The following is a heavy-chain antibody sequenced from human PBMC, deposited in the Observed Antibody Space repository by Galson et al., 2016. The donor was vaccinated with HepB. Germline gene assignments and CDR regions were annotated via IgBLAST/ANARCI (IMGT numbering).Heavy chain of an antibody. Sequence: SLRLSCAASGFTVSSNYMSWVRQAPGKGLEWVSLIYSGGITYYADSVKGRFTISRDNSKNTLYLQMNSLRLADTAGYYCARETTIFGVRGATGAFDYWGQGTLVTVSS. J-gene: IGHJ4*02. CDR3: ARETTIFGVRGATGAFDY. CDR2: IYSGGIT. V-gene: IGHV3-66*02. D-gene: IGHD3-3*01. CDR1: GFTVSSNY.